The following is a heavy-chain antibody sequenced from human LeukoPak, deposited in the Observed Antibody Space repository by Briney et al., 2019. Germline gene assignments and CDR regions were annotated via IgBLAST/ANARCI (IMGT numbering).Heavy chain of an antibody. CDR3: ATDLGCSSTSCSDY. D-gene: IGHD2-2*01. CDR1: GYTLTELS. J-gene: IGHJ4*02. Sequence: SSVNVSCKFSGYTLTELSMHWVRQAPGKGLEWMGGFDPEDGETIYAQKFQGRVTMTEDTSTDTAYMELSSLRSEDTAVYYCATDLGCSSTSCSDYWGQGTLVTVSS. V-gene: IGHV1-24*01. CDR2: FDPEDGET.